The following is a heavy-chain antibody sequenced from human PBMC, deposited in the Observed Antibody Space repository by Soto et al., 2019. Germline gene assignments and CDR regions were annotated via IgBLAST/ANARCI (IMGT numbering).Heavy chain of an antibody. J-gene: IGHJ4*02. V-gene: IGHV3-49*03. CDR2: IRSKAYGGTT. Sequence: GGSLRLSCTASGFTFGDYAMSWFRQAPGKGLEWVGFIRSKAYGGTTEYAASVKGRFTISRDDSKSTAYLQMNSLKTEDTAVYYCTRAFGSYYSASDYWGQGTLVTVSS. CDR3: TRAFGSYYSASDY. CDR1: GFTFGDYA. D-gene: IGHD1-26*01.